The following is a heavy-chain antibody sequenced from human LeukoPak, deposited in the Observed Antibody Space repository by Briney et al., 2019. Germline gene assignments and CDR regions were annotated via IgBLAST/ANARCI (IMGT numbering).Heavy chain of an antibody. D-gene: IGHD2-15*01. Sequence: SETLSLTCTVSGGSISGYYWSWIRQPPGKGLEWIGEINHSGSTNYNPSLKSRVTISVDTSKNQFSLKLSSVTAADTAVYYCARLCSGGSCPHYYYYMDVWGKGTTVTVSS. CDR1: GGSISGYY. J-gene: IGHJ6*03. CDR2: INHSGST. CDR3: ARLCSGGSCPHYYYYMDV. V-gene: IGHV4-34*01.